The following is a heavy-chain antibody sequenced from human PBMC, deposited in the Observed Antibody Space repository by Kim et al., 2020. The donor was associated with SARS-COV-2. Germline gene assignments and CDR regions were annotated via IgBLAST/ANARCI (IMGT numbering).Heavy chain of an antibody. CDR3: ARGRLLWFGELLTVNWFDP. D-gene: IGHD3-10*01. V-gene: IGHV3-21*01. CDR1: GFTFSSYS. J-gene: IGHJ5*02. CDR2: ISSSSSYI. Sequence: GGSLRLSCAASGFTFSSYSMNWVRQAPGKGLEWVSSISSSSSYIYYADSVKGRFTISRDNAKNSLYLQMNSLRAEDTAVYYCARGRLLWFGELLTVNWFDPWGQGTLVTVSS.